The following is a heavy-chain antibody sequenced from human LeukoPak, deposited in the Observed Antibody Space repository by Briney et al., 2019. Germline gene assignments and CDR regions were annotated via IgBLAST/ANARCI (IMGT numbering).Heavy chain of an antibody. CDR1: GGSISSYY. Sequence: SETLSLTCTVSGGSISSYYWSWIRQPPGKGLEWIGYIYYSGSTNYNPSLKSRVTISVDTSKNQFSLKLSSVTAADTAVYYCARDPRNYGSGSYYNGYYYYGMDVWGQGTTVTVSS. CDR3: ARDPRNYGSGSYYNGYYYYGMDV. D-gene: IGHD3-10*01. CDR2: IYYSGST. V-gene: IGHV4-59*12. J-gene: IGHJ6*02.